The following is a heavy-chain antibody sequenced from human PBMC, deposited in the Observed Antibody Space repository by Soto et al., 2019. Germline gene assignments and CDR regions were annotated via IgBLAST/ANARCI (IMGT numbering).Heavy chain of an antibody. J-gene: IGHJ4*02. CDR1: GGSISSSSYY. CDR3: ARHTPAISISDH. Sequence: QLQLQESGPGLVKPSETLSLTCTVSGGSISSSSYYWGWIRQPPGKGLEWIGSIYYSGGTYYNPSLKSRVTISVDTSQNQFSLKLSSVTAADTAVYYCARHTPAISISDHWGQGTLVTVSS. CDR2: IYYSGGT. D-gene: IGHD2-15*01. V-gene: IGHV4-39*01.